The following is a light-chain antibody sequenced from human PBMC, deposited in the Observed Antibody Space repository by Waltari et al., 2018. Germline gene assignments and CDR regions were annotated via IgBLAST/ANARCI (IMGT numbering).Light chain of an antibody. Sequence: DIQMTQSPSTLSASVGDRVHIACRASQNIGSWLAWYQQRPGKAPKLLIYKASSLDSGVPSRFSGSGSGTEFTLTISSLQPDDFATYYCQEYNSSPSWTFGQGTKVEIK. CDR1: QNIGSW. V-gene: IGKV1-5*03. CDR3: QEYNSSPSWT. J-gene: IGKJ1*01. CDR2: KAS.